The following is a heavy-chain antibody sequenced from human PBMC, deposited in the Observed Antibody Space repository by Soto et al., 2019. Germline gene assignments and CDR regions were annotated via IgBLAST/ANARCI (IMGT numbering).Heavy chain of an antibody. Sequence: GGSLRLSCAASGFTFSNYGMHWVRQAPGKGLEWVAVIWSDGSNKYYADSVKGRFTISRDNSKNTLYLQMNSLRAEDTAVYYCARRGSGTYNFDYWGQGALVTVS. CDR1: GFTFSNYG. J-gene: IGHJ4*02. V-gene: IGHV3-33*01. CDR2: IWSDGSNK. CDR3: ARRGSGTYNFDY. D-gene: IGHD3-10*01.